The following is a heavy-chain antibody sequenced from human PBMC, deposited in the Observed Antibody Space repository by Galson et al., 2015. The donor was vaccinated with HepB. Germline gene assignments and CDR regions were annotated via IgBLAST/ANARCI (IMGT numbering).Heavy chain of an antibody. J-gene: IGHJ3*02. D-gene: IGHD5-18*01. Sequence: SLRLSCAASGFTFSSYSMNWVRQAPGKGLEWVSSISSSSSYIYYADSVKGRFTISRDNAKNSLYLQMNSLRDEDTAVYYCAREVWLHGSSGAFDIWGQGTMVTFSS. CDR2: ISSSSSYI. CDR1: GFTFSSYS. CDR3: AREVWLHGSSGAFDI. V-gene: IGHV3-21*01.